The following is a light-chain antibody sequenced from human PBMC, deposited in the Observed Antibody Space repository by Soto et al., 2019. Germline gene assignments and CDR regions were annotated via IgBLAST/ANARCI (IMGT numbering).Light chain of an antibody. CDR3: QQYNSYPWT. J-gene: IGKJ1*01. CDR2: KAT. CDR1: QSINNR. Sequence: DIQMTQSPSTLSASVGDRVTITCRASQSINNRLVWYQQKPGIAPKLLIYKATSLESGVPSRFSGSGSGTEFPLTISSLQPEDFTNYYCQQYNSYPWTFGPGTEVEIK. V-gene: IGKV1-5*03.